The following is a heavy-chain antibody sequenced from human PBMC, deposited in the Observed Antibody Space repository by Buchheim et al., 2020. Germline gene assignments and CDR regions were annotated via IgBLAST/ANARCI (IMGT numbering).Heavy chain of an antibody. CDR3: GGVSRITMRVVVYFGY. D-gene: IGHD3-22*01. Sequence: EVQLVESGGGLVQPGGSLRLSCAASGFTFSSYWMSWVRQAPGKGLEWVSNIKQDGSEKYYVDSVKGRFTISRDNAKNSLYLEMNSLRGEEKAVYYCGGVSRITMRVVVYFGYWGQGTL. CDR1: GFTFSSYW. V-gene: IGHV3-7*04. CDR2: IKQDGSEK. J-gene: IGHJ4*02.